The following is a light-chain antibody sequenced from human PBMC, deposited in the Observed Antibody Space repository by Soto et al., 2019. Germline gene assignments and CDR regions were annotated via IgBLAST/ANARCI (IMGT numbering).Light chain of an antibody. CDR2: DAS. J-gene: IGKJ5*01. Sequence: EVVLTQSPATLSLSAGERASLSCRASQDVGSLIAWYQQKPGQPPRLLIYDASNRATGIPARFSGSGSGTDFVLTIRSLEPEDFAVYYCHQRSRWPITFGQGTRLEIK. CDR3: HQRSRWPIT. CDR1: QDVGSL. V-gene: IGKV3-11*01.